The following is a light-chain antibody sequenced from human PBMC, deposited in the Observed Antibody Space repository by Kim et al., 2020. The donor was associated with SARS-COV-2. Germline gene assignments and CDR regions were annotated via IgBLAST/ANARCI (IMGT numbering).Light chain of an antibody. CDR3: QQYNNWPYT. CDR1: RILSTN. V-gene: IGKV3-15*01. CDR2: AAS. J-gene: IGKJ2*01. Sequence: VSPGDSATLPCRAMRILSTNLAWYQQTPGQAPRLLIYAASTRSTRIPARFSGIGSGTEFTLTISSLQSEDFALYYCQQYNNWPYTFGQGTKLEI.